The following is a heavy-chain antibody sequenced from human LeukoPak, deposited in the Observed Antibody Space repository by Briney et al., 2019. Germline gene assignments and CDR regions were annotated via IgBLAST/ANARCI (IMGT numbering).Heavy chain of an antibody. CDR2: IIPILGRA. D-gene: IGHD2-2*01. Sequence: EASVKVSCKASGYTFTSCGISWGRQAPGQGLEWMGRIIPILGRANYAQKFQGRGAITEDNPTATAYMELSTLRSANTAVYYCARERGGNIVVVPAAIVNRFDPWPQGTVVPVSS. CDR1: GYTFTSCG. CDR3: ARERGGNIVVVPAAIVNRFDP. V-gene: IGHV1-69*04. J-gene: IGHJ5*02.